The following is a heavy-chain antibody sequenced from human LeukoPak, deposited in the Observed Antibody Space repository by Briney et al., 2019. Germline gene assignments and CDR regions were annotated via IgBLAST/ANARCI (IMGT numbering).Heavy chain of an antibody. CDR2: IYYSGST. V-gene: IGHV4-39*01. CDR3: ARAAVSAPISNWFDP. J-gene: IGHJ5*02. CDR1: GGSISSSSYY. D-gene: IGHD2-2*01. Sequence: PSETLSLTCTVSGGSISSSSYYWGWIRQPPGKGLEWIGSIYYSGSTYYNPSLKSRVTISVDTSKNQFSLKLSSVTAADTAVYYCARAAVSAPISNWFDPWGQGTLVTVSS.